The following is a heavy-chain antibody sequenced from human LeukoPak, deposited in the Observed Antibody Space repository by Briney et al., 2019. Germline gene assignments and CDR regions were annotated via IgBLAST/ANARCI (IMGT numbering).Heavy chain of an antibody. CDR2: IIPIFGTA. CDR1: GGTFSSYA. Sequence: ASVKVSCKASGGTFSSYAISWVRQAPGQGLEWMGGIIPIFGTANYAQKFQGRVTITADESTSTAYMERSSRRSEDTAVYYSSLYPYYYDSSGYPFDYWGQGTLVTVSS. V-gene: IGHV1-69*13. D-gene: IGHD3-22*01. CDR3: SLYPYYYDSSGYPFDY. J-gene: IGHJ4*02.